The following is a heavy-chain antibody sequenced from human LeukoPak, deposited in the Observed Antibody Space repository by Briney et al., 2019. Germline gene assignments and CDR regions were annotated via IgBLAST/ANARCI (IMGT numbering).Heavy chain of an antibody. J-gene: IGHJ3*02. CDR3: ARRIAVAGTDAFDI. Sequence: GESLKISCKGSGYSFTSYWIGWVRQLPGKALEWMGIIYPGDSDTRYSPSFQGQVTISADKSISTAYLQWSSLKASDTAMYYCARRIAVAGTDAFDIWGQGTMVTVSS. CDR2: IYPGDSDT. CDR1: GYSFTSYW. D-gene: IGHD6-19*01. V-gene: IGHV5-51*01.